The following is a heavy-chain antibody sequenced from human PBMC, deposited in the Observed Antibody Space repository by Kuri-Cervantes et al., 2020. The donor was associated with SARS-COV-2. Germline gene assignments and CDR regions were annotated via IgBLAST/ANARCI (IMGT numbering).Heavy chain of an antibody. D-gene: IGHD2-21*02. J-gene: IGHJ4*02. CDR1: GGSISSSSYY. CDR2: IDRGGSSV. CDR3: ARVILCGGDCYPFDY. Sequence: GESLKISCTVSGGSISSSSYYWGWIRQPPGKGLEWISVIDRGGSSVHYADSMKGRFTVSRDNSKNTLYLQMSSLGADDTAVYYCARVILCGGDCYPFDYWGQGTLVTVSS. V-gene: IGHV3-23*03.